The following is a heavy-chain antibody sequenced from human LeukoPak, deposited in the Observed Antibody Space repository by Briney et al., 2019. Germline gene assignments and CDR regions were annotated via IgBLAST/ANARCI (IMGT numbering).Heavy chain of an antibody. V-gene: IGHV3-48*03. CDR3: ARASYYYDSSGYYYYFDY. CDR2: ISSSGSTI. Sequence: GGSLRLSCAASGFTFSSYEMNWVRQAPGKGLEWVSYISSSGSTIYYADSVKGRFTISRDNAKNSLYLKMNSLRAEDTAVYYCARASYYYDSSGYYYYFDYGGQGTVVTVSS. CDR1: GFTFSSYE. D-gene: IGHD3-22*01. J-gene: IGHJ4*02.